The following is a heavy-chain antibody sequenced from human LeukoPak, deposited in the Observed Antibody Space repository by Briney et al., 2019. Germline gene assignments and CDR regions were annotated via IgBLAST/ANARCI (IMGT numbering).Heavy chain of an antibody. CDR2: VNLQGST. Sequence: SETLSLTCGVSGGSITSTNYWTWVRQPPEKGLEWIGEVNLQGSTNYNPSLMGRVAISVDMSENHISLQLTSVTAADTAVYYCAREGGPYRPLDYSGQGTLVTVSS. J-gene: IGHJ4*02. V-gene: IGHV4-4*02. CDR3: AREGGPYRPLDY. CDR1: GGSITSTNY.